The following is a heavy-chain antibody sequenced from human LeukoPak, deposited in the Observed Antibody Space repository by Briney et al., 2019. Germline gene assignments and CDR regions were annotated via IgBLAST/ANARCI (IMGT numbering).Heavy chain of an antibody. J-gene: IGHJ5*02. CDR2: IYYSGST. Sequence: LETLSLTCTVSGGSISSYYWSWIRQPPGEGLEWIGYIYYSGSTNYNPSLKSRVTISVDTSKNQFSLKLSSVTAADTAVYYCATSYSSGWHNWFDPWGQGTLVTVSS. CDR1: GGSISSYY. V-gene: IGHV4-59*01. D-gene: IGHD6-19*01. CDR3: ATSYSSGWHNWFDP.